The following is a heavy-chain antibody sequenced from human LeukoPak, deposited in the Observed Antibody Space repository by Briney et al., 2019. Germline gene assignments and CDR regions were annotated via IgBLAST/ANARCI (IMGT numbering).Heavy chain of an antibody. CDR2: IHYIGFT. J-gene: IGHJ4*02. Sequence: SETLSLTCTASGASISDYYWGWIRQPTGKGLEWIGSIHYIGFTNYNPSLKSRVTISVDTSKNQFSLKLSSVTAADTAVYYCARIVGATWGVVDYWGQGILVTVSS. CDR3: ARIVGATWGVVDY. V-gene: IGHV4-59*01. D-gene: IGHD1-26*01. CDR1: GASISDYY.